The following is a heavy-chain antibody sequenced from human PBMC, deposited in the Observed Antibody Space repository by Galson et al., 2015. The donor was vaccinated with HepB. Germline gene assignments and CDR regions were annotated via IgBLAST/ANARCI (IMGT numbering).Heavy chain of an antibody. CDR3: AKGSDYGSGSYAPDY. CDR1: GFTFDDYT. J-gene: IGHJ4*02. CDR2: ISWDGGST. Sequence: SLRLSCAASGFTFDDYTMHWVRQAPGKGLEWVSLISWDGGSTYYADSVKGRFTISRDNSKNSLYLQMNSLRTEDTALYYCAKGSDYGSGSYAPDYWGQGTLVTVSS. D-gene: IGHD3-10*01. V-gene: IGHV3-43*01.